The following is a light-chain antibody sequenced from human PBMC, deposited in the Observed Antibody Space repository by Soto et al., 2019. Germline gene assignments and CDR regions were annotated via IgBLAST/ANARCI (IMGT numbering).Light chain of an antibody. J-gene: IGLJ1*01. V-gene: IGLV1-44*01. CDR1: SSNIGGNT. Sequence: QSVLTQPPSLSGTPGQRVTISCSGSSSNIGGNTVNWFQQVPGTAPKLLIYTSDRRPSGVPDRFSGSKSGTSGSLAISGLQSEDEADYYCAAWDDSLNGHVFGTGTKVTVL. CDR2: TSD. CDR3: AAWDDSLNGHV.